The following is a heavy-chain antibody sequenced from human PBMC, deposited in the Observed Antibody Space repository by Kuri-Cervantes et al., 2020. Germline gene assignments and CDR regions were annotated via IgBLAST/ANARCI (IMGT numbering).Heavy chain of an antibody. J-gene: IGHJ6*02. V-gene: IGHV1-2*02. CDR3: ARDILWFGELLTYYYGMDV. D-gene: IGHD3-10*01. CDR1: GYTFTGYY. CDR2: INPNSGGT. Sequence: ASVKVSCKASGYTFTGYYMHWVRQAPGQGLEWMGWINPNSGGTNYAQKFQGRVTMTRDTSISTAYMELSRLRSDDTAVYYCARDILWFGELLTYYYGMDVWGQGTTVTDSS.